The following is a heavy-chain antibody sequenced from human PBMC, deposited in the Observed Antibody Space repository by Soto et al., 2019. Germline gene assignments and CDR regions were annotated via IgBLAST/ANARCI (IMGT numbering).Heavy chain of an antibody. V-gene: IGHV1-69*12. D-gene: IGHD1-1*01. J-gene: IGHJ6*02. Sequence: QVQLEQSGAEVKKPGSSVKVSCKASGGTFRNSAISWVRQAPGQGLEWMGGIMPIFRTPDYAQKFHGRVTITADESTSKAYMELSGLRSDDTAVYYCARDNDRPQLGGNYYYILDVWGHGTTVTVSS. CDR2: IMPIFRTP. CDR3: ARDNDRPQLGGNYYYILDV. CDR1: GGTFRNSA.